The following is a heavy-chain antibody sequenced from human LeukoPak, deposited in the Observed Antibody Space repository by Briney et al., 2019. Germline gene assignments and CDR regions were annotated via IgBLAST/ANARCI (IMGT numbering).Heavy chain of an antibody. V-gene: IGHV3-33*01. Sequence: QPGRSLRLSCAASGFTFSSYGMHWVRQAPGKGLEWVAVIWYDGSNKYYADSVKGRFTISRDNSKNTLYLQMNSLRAEDTAVYYCARGLGPSDAFDIWGQGTVVTVSS. J-gene: IGHJ3*02. D-gene: IGHD3-22*01. CDR1: GFTFSSYG. CDR3: ARGLGPSDAFDI. CDR2: IWYDGSNK.